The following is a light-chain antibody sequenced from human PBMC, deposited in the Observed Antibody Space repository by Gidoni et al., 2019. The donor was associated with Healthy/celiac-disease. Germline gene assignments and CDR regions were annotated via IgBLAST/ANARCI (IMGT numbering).Light chain of an antibody. V-gene: IGLV3-21*02. CDR1: NIGSKS. CDR3: QVWDSSSDRVV. Sequence: SYVLTQPPSVSVAPGQTARITCGGNNIGSKSVPWYQQKPGQALVLVVYDDSDRPSGIPERFSGSNSGNTATLTSSRVEAVDEADYYCQVWDSSSDRVVFGGGTKLTVL. J-gene: IGLJ2*01. CDR2: DDS.